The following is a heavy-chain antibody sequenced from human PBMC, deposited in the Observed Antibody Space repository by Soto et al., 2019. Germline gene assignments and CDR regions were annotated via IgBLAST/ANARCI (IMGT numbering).Heavy chain of an antibody. D-gene: IGHD3-10*01. CDR1: GGSISSSSHY. V-gene: IGHV4-39*07. Sequence: PSETLSLTCTVSGGSISSSSHYWGWIRQPPGKGLEWIGRIYYSGGTYYNPSVKSRVTISVDTSKNQFSLKLSSVTAADTAVYYCAKNYGNAFDIWGQGTMVT. CDR2: IYYSGGT. J-gene: IGHJ3*02. CDR3: AKNYGNAFDI.